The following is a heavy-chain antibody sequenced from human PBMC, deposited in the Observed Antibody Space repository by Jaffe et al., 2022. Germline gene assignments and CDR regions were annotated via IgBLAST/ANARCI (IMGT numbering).Heavy chain of an antibody. J-gene: IGHJ4*02. V-gene: IGHV4-39*01. Sequence: QLQLQESGPGLVKPSETLSLTCTVSGGSISSSYYWGWIRQPPGKGLEWIATIYYSSGSTYSTPSLKGRVTISVDTSKNQFSLKLSSVTAADTAVYYCARHPGNDYFDYWGQGTLVTVSS. CDR1: GGSISSSYY. CDR3: ARHPGNDYFDY. D-gene: IGHD3-10*01. CDR2: IYYSSGST.